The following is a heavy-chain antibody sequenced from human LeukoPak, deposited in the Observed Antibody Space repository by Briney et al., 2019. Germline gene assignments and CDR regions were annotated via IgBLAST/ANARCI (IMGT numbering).Heavy chain of an antibody. CDR3: ARDDSVYSISV. CDR1: GGSISSYY. V-gene: IGHV4-59*01. CDR2: IYYSGST. D-gene: IGHD6-6*01. Sequence: SETLSLTCTVSGGSISSYYWSWIRQPPGKGLEWIGYIYYSGSTNYNPSLKSRVTISVDTSKNQFSLKLSSVTAADTAVYYCARDDSVYSISVWGQGTLVTVSS. J-gene: IGHJ4*02.